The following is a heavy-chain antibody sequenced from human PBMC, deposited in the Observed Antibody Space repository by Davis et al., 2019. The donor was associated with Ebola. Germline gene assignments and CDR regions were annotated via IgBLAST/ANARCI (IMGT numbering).Heavy chain of an antibody. D-gene: IGHD3-3*01. Sequence: GGSLRLSCTDSVITFSSYAMTWVRQAPGKGLEWVSAISGSGGSTYYADSVKGRFTISRDNSKKTLYLQMNSLRAEDTAVYYCAKSGLSFGVVKYHYGMDVWGKGTTLIVSS. CDR1: VITFSSYA. CDR2: ISGSGGST. J-gene: IGHJ6*04. CDR3: AKSGLSFGVVKYHYGMDV. V-gene: IGHV3-23*01.